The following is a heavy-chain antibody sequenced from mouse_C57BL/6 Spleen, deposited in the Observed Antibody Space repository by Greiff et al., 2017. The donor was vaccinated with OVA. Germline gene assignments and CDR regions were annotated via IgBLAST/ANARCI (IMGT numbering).Heavy chain of an antibody. CDR3: ARSNHYYGSSYLFDY. CDR1: GYTFTSYW. CDR2: IDPSDSYT. Sequence: QVQLQQSGAELVKPGASVKLSCKASGYTFTSYWMQWVKQRPGQGLEWIGEIDPSDSYTNYNQKFKGKATLTVDTSSSTAYMQLSSLTSEDSAVYYCARSNHYYGSSYLFDYWGQGTTLTVSS. V-gene: IGHV1-50*01. J-gene: IGHJ2*01. D-gene: IGHD1-1*01.